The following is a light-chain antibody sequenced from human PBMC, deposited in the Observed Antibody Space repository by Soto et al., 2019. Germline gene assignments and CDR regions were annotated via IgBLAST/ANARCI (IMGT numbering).Light chain of an antibody. CDR2: QDN. J-gene: IGLJ2*01. V-gene: IGLV3-1*01. CDR1: KLGDKY. Sequence: SYELTQPPSVSVSPGQTASITCSGDKLGDKYACWYQQKPGQSPVLVIYQDNKRPSGIPERFSGSNSGNTATLTISGTQAMDEADYYCQAWDNSPHVVFGGGTKVTVL. CDR3: QAWDNSPHVV.